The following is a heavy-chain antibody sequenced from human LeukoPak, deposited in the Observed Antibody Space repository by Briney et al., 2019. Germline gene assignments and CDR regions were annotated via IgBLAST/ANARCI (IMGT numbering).Heavy chain of an antibody. CDR3: ARGGSSCSGCHDWFDP. Sequence: SETLPLTCSVPGGPIRNYYLSSIRQSPAKGLERIGNVDKRGSTNYNPSFKSRVIVSSDTSRNEFSLKLNSVTAADTAIYYCARGGSSCSGCHDWFDPWVQGTRVTVSS. V-gene: IGHV4-59*08. CDR1: GGPIRNYY. CDR2: VDKRGST. J-gene: IGHJ5*02. D-gene: IGHD2-2*01.